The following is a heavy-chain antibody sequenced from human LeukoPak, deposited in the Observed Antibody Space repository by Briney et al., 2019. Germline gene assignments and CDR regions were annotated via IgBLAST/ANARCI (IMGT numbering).Heavy chain of an antibody. D-gene: IGHD2-15*01. J-gene: IGHJ5*02. CDR1: GFTFSSYA. CDR3: ASLEIVVMVAVPFESNWFDP. V-gene: IGHV3-30-3*01. CDR2: ISYDGSNK. Sequence: WGSLTLSCAASGFTFSSYAMHWVRQAPGKGLEWVAVISYDGSNKYYADSVKGRFTISRDNSKNTLYLQMNSLSAEDTAVYYCASLEIVVMVAVPFESNWFDPWGQGTTVTVSS.